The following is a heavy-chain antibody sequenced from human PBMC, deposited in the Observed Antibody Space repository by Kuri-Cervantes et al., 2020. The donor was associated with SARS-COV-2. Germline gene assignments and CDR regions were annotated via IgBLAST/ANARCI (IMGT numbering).Heavy chain of an antibody. CDR2: ISYDGTNK. D-gene: IGHD2-8*01. CDR3: ARPDCTINGVCFMDV. Sequence: GGSLRLSCAASGFTFSDSAMHWVRQAPGKGLEWVALISYDGTNKFYADSVKGRFTISRDNSRNTLYLQMNSLRAEDTAVFYCARPDCTINGVCFMDVWGQGTTVTVSS. J-gene: IGHJ6*02. CDR1: GFTFSDSA. V-gene: IGHV3-30-3*01.